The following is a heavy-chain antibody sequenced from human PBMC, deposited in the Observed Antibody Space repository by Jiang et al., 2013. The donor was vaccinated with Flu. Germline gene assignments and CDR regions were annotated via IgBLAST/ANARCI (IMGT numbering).Heavy chain of an antibody. CDR1: GDSISSSSSY. Sequence: LLKPSETLSLTCTVSGDSISSSSSYWGWIRQPPGKGLEWIGTIYYSGSTHYNPSLKSRVTILRDTSKNQFSLKLSSMTAADTAVYYCARQARILTGYPLDYWGQGTLVTVSS. J-gene: IGHJ4*02. D-gene: IGHD3-9*01. CDR2: IYYSGST. CDR3: ARQARILTGYPLDY. V-gene: IGHV4-39*07.